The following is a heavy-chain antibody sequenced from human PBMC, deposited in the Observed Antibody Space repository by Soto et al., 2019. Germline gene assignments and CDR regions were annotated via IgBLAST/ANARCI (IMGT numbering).Heavy chain of an antibody. CDR1: VFTLTNYV. J-gene: IGHJ6*02. D-gene: IGHD6-19*01. V-gene: IGHV3-48*02. CDR3: ARDMGLPVAGILYYYGMDV. Sequence: GSLRLSGSACVFTLTNYVVSWLRQAQGKGLEWVSYISSTSSTIYYVDSVKGRFTISRDNARNSLYLQMNSLGDEDTAVYYCARDMGLPVAGILYYYGMDVWGQGT. CDR2: ISSTSSTI.